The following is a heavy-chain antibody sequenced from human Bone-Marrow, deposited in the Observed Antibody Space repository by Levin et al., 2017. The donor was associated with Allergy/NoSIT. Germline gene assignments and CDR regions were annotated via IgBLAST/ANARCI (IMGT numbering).Heavy chain of an antibody. D-gene: IGHD3-22*01. CDR3: ARDLRKNTYYYDSSGYVYFDL. Sequence: SETLSLTCTVSGGSISSGGYYWSWIRQHPGKGLEWIGYIYYSGSTYYNPSLKSRVTISVDTSKNQFSLKLSSVPAADTAVYYCARDLRKNTYYYDSSGYVYFDLWGRGTLVTVSS. CDR2: IYYSGST. V-gene: IGHV4-31*03. CDR1: GGSISSGGYY. J-gene: IGHJ2*01.